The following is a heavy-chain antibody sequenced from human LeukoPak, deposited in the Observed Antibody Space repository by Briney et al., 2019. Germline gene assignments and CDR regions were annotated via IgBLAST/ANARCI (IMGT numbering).Heavy chain of an antibody. CDR3: ARDGVVPAAIRWNWFDP. CDR1: GFTFSDYY. J-gene: IGHJ5*02. D-gene: IGHD2-2*01. Sequence: PGRSLRLSCAASGFTFSDYYMSWIRQAPGKGLEWVSYISSSGSTIYYADSVKGRFTISRDNAKNSLYLQMNSLRAEDTAVYYCARDGVVPAAIRWNWFDPWGQGTLVTVSS. CDR2: ISSSGSTI. V-gene: IGHV3-11*01.